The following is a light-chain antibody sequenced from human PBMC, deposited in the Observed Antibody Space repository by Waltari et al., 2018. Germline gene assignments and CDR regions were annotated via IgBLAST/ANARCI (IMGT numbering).Light chain of an antibody. CDR2: QDS. Sequence: SYELTQPPSVSVSPGQTASITCSGDQLGDKYACWYPQKPGQSPVLVIYQDSKRPSGIHERFPGSNSGNTATLTISGTQGMDEADYYCQAWDSSTYVFGTGTKVTVL. J-gene: IGLJ1*01. V-gene: IGLV3-1*01. CDR1: QLGDKY. CDR3: QAWDSSTYV.